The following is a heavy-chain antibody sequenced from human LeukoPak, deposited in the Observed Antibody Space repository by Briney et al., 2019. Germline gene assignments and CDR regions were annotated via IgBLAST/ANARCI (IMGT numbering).Heavy chain of an antibody. CDR3: ARFAVVTANFDY. J-gene: IGHJ4*02. D-gene: IGHD2-21*02. CDR1: RGSISSYY. CDR2: IYYSGST. Sequence: SETLSLTCTVSRGSISSYYWSWIRQPPGKGLEWIGYIYYSGSTNYNPSLKSRVTISVDTSKSQFSLKLSSVTAADTAVYYCARFAVVTANFDYWGQGTLVTVSS. V-gene: IGHV4-59*01.